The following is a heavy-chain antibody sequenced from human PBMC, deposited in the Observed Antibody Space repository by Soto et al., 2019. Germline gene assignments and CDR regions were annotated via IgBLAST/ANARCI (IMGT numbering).Heavy chain of an antibody. CDR1: GFTFSSYA. Sequence: EVQLLDSGGGLVQPGGSLRLSCAASGFTFSSYAMSWVHQAPGKGLEWVSSISGSGGSTYYADSVKGRFIISRDNSKSTLYLQMNSLRAEDTAVYYCATGTFNFDSWGQGTLVTVSS. CDR2: ISGSGGST. J-gene: IGHJ4*02. V-gene: IGHV3-23*01. CDR3: ATGTFNFDS.